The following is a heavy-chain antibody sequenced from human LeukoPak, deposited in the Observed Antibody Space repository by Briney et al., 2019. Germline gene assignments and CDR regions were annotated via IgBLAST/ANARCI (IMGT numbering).Heavy chain of an antibody. CDR1: GYSFTSYW. CDR2: IYPGDSDT. Sequence: KTGESLKISCKGSGYSFTSYWIGWVRQMPGEGLEWMGIIYPGDSDTRYSPSFQGQVTISADKSISTAYLQWSSLKASDTAMYYCARQKYGDYGVDYAFDIWGQGTMVTVSS. V-gene: IGHV5-51*01. D-gene: IGHD4-17*01. J-gene: IGHJ3*02. CDR3: ARQKYGDYGVDYAFDI.